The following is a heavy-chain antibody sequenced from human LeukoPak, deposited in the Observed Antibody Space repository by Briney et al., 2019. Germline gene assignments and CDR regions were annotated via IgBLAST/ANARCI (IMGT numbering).Heavy chain of an antibody. V-gene: IGHV4-59*11. CDR2: IYYSGST. CDR1: GGSISSHY. J-gene: IGHJ4*02. CDR3: ARGSFDFWGGYYIDY. D-gene: IGHD3-3*01. Sequence: KPSETLSLTCTVSGGSISSHYWSWIRQPPGKGLEWIGYIYYSGSTNYNPSLKSRVTISVDTSKNQFSLKLSSVTAADTAVYYCARGSFDFWGGYYIDYWGQGTLVTVSS.